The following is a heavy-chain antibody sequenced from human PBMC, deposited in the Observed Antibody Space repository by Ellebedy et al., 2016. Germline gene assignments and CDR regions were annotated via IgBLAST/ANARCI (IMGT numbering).Heavy chain of an antibody. CDR2: ISYDGSNK. D-gene: IGHD5-18*01. Sequence: GESLKISXAASGFTFSSYGMHWVRQAPGKGLEWVAVISYDGSNKYYADSVKGRFTISRDNSKNTLYLQMNSLRAEDTAVYYCARRGYSYGVVYGMDVWGQGTTVTVSS. CDR3: ARRGYSYGVVYGMDV. V-gene: IGHV3-30*03. CDR1: GFTFSSYG. J-gene: IGHJ6*02.